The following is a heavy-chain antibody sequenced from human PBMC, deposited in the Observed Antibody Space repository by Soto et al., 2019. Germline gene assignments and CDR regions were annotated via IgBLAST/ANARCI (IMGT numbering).Heavy chain of an antibody. V-gene: IGHV3-23*01. D-gene: IGHD4-17*01. CDR3: AKEETVLVNYYYYYGMDV. CDR1: GFTFSSYA. J-gene: IGHJ6*02. Sequence: EGQLLESGGGLVQPGGSLRLCCAASGFTFSSYAMSWVRQAPGMGLEWVSVISGSGYATYYADSVKGRFTVSRDNSNNTVYLQMNSLRAEDTAVYYCAKEETVLVNYYYYYGMDVWGQGTTVTVSS. CDR2: ISGSGYAT.